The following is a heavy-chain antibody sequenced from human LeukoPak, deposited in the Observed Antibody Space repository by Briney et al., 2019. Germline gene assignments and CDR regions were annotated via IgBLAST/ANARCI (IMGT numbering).Heavy chain of an antibody. Sequence: GGSLRLSCAASGFTFSSYAMSWVRQAPGKGLEWVSAISGSGGSTYYADSVKGRFTISRDSSKNTLYLQMNSLRAEDTAVYYCAARRHYYDSSGYYFDPWGQGTLVTVSS. CDR2: ISGSGGST. J-gene: IGHJ5*02. CDR1: GFTFSSYA. D-gene: IGHD3-22*01. V-gene: IGHV3-23*01. CDR3: AARRHYYDSSGYYFDP.